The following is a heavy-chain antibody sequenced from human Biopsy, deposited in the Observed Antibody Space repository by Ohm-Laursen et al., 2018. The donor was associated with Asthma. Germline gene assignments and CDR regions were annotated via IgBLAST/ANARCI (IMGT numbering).Heavy chain of an antibody. CDR2: INAGNGNT. CDR1: GYTFINYA. Sequence: ASAKVSCKASGYTFINYAIHWVRQAPGQRLEWMGWINAGNGNTKYSQKFQGRVTISRDTSASTAYMDLSSLRSEDTAVYYCARTYYDFLTGQVNDAFDMWGQGTMVTVSS. CDR3: ARTYYDFLTGQVNDAFDM. J-gene: IGHJ3*02. D-gene: IGHD3-9*01. V-gene: IGHV1-3*01.